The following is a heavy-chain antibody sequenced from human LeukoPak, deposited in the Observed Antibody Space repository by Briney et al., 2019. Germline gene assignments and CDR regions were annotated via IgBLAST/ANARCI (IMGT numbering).Heavy chain of an antibody. CDR3: ARHYVDTATRGGYYYYYMDV. D-gene: IGHD5-18*01. CDR2: INPSGGST. Sequence: ASVKVSCKASGYTFTSYYMHWVRQAPGQGLEWMGIINPSGGSTSYAQKFQGRVTMTRDTSTSTVYMELSSLRSEDTAVYYCARHYVDTATRGGYYYYYMDVWGKGTTVTVSS. J-gene: IGHJ6*03. V-gene: IGHV1-46*01. CDR1: GYTFTSYY.